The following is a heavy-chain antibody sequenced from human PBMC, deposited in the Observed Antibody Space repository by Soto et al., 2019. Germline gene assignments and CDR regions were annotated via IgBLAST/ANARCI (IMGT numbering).Heavy chain of an antibody. J-gene: IGHJ4*02. Sequence: SGPTLVNPTQSLPLTCTFSAFSLSTDGVGVGWIRQPPGKPLEWLAVIYWNEDKRYSRSLKSRLSIYKDNSKNQVVLTMTTMDPVDTATYYCVHTVMVPTTTGGHSCDSCGAGIPVTVSS. CDR2: IYWNEDK. CDR3: VHTVMVPTTTGGHSCDS. V-gene: IGHV2-5*01. CDR1: AFSLSTDGVG. D-gene: IGHD2-2*01.